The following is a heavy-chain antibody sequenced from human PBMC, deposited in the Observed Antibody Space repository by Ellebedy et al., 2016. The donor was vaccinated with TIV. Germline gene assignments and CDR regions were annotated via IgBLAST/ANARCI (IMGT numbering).Heavy chain of an antibody. CDR1: GYTLTDLS. V-gene: IGHV1-24*01. D-gene: IGHD4-17*01. Sequence: ASVKVSXKVSGYTLTDLSMHWVRQAHGKGFEWMGGFDPEDGETIYAQKFQGRVTMTEDTSTDTAYMELSSLRSEDTAVYYCATIGTGTERYGDYYYGMDVWGQGTTVTVSS. J-gene: IGHJ6*02. CDR3: ATIGTGTERYGDYYYGMDV. CDR2: FDPEDGET.